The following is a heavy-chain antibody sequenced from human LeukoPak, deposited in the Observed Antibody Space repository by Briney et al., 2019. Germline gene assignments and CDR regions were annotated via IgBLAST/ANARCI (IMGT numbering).Heavy chain of an antibody. D-gene: IGHD2-2*01. CDR1: GGSISSSSYY. CDR3: ASIIVVGYYMDV. V-gene: IGHV4-39*07. Sequence: SETLSLTCTVSGGSISSSSYYWGWIRQPPGKGLEWIGSIYYSGSTYYDPSLKSRVTISVDTSKNQFSLKLSSVTAADTAVYYCASIIVVGYYMDVWGKGTTVTVSS. J-gene: IGHJ6*03. CDR2: IYYSGST.